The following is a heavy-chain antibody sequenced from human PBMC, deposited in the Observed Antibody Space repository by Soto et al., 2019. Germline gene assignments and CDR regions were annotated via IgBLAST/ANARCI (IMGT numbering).Heavy chain of an antibody. Sequence: EASVKVSCKASGDTFNFYTFSWVRQAPGQRLEWMGWINAGNGNTKYSQKFQGRVTITRDTSASTAYMELSSLRSEDTAVYYCARGLGLYYFEYWGQGTLVTVSS. V-gene: IGHV1-3*01. CDR1: GDTFNFYT. J-gene: IGHJ4*02. D-gene: IGHD1-26*01. CDR2: INAGNGNT. CDR3: ARGLGLYYFEY.